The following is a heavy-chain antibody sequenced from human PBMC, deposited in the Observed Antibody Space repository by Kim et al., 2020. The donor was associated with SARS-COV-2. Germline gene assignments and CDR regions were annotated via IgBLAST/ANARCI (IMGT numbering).Heavy chain of an antibody. J-gene: IGHJ4*02. CDR1: GGSFSGYY. CDR2: INHSGST. CDR3: ARHRTMVRGVYFDY. D-gene: IGHD3-10*01. V-gene: IGHV4-34*01. Sequence: SETLSLTCAVYGGSFSGYYWSWIRQPPGKGLEWIGEINHSGSTNYNPSLKSRVTISVDTSKNQFSLKLSSVTAADTAVYYCARHRTMVRGVYFDYLGQGT.